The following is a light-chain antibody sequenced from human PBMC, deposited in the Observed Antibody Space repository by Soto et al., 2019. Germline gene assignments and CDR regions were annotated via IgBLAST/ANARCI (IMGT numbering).Light chain of an antibody. V-gene: IGKV1-8*01. Sequence: IRMTQSPSSFSASTGDRVTITCRASQGINSYLAWYQQKPGKAPKLLIYAASTLQSGVPSRFSGSGSGTDFTLTISSLQSEDIATYYCQQYDSYPVTFGQGTRLEI. CDR2: AAS. CDR1: QGINSY. J-gene: IGKJ5*01. CDR3: QQYDSYPVT.